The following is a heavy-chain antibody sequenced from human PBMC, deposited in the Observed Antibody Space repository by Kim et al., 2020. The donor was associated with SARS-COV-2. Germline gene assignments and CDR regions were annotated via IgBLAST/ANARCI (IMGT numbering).Heavy chain of an antibody. D-gene: IGHD5-12*01. CDR3: ARSRDGYNHGLS. J-gene: IGHJ5*02. Sequence: GGSLRLSCTTSGFSVTNYGMHWVRQAPGKGLEWVAAIWSDGNSPSYPDSVKGRFTISRDNFQNTVHLQMNSLRAEDTAVYYCARSRDGYNHGLSWGQGT. V-gene: IGHV3-33*01. CDR1: GFSVTNYG. CDR2: IWSDGNSP.